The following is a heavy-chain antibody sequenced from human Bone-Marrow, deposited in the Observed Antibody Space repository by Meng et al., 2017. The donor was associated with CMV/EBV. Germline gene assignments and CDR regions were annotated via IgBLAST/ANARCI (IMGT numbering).Heavy chain of an antibody. V-gene: IGHV1-69*05. CDR2: IIPIFGTA. Sequence: SVKVSCKASGGTFSSYAISWVRQAPGQGLEWMGGIIPIFGTANYAQKFQGRVTMTRDTSISTAYMELSRLRSDDTAVYYCARNRRTIFGVVMRDYYYYYGMDVWGQGTTVIVSS. CDR3: ARNRRTIFGVVMRDYYYYYGMDV. D-gene: IGHD3-3*01. CDR1: GGTFSSYA. J-gene: IGHJ6*02.